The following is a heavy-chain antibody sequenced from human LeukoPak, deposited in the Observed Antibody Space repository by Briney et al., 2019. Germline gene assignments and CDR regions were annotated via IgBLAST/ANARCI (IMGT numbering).Heavy chain of an antibody. D-gene: IGHD3-10*01. V-gene: IGHV4-39*07. CDR2: INHSGST. CDR1: GGSISSSSYY. J-gene: IGHJ4*02. CDR3: ARHVLLWFGELSHFDY. Sequence: SETLSLTCTVSGGSISSSSYYWSWIRQPPGKGLEWIGEINHSGSTNYNPSLKSRVTISVDTSKNQFSLKLSSVTAADTAVYYCARHVLLWFGELSHFDYWGQGTLVTVSS.